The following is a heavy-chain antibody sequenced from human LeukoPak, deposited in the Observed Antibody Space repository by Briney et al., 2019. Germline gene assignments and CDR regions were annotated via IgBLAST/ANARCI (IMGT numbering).Heavy chain of an antibody. CDR2: IYYSGST. V-gene: IGHV4-59*08. CDR1: GGSISSYY. D-gene: IGHD1-26*01. CDR3: ATSIVGLTYDEHFQH. Sequence: SETLSLTCTVSGGSISSYYWSWIRQPPGKGLEWIWYIYYSGSTYYNPSLKSRVTISVDTSKNQFSLKLSSVTAADTAVYYCATSIVGLTYDEHFQHWGQGTLVTVSS. J-gene: IGHJ1*01.